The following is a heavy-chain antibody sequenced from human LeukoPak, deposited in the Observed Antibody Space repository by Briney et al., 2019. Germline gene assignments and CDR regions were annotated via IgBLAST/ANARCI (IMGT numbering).Heavy chain of an antibody. V-gene: IGHV1-69*13. D-gene: IGHD3-22*01. CDR2: IIPIFGTA. CDR1: GGTFSSYA. CDR3: ARSLPAFYFDVSAYSGDF. Sequence: GASVKVSCKASGGTFSSYAISWVRQAPGQGLEWMGGIIPIFGTANYAQKFQGRVTITADESTSTAYMELSSLRSEDTAVYYCARSLPAFYFDVSAYSGDFWGQGTLVTVSS. J-gene: IGHJ4*02.